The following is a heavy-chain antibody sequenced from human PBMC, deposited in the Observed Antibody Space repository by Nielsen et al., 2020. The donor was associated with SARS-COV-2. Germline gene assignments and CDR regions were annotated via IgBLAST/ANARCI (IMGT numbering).Heavy chain of an antibody. D-gene: IGHD3-22*01. Sequence: SVKVSCKASGGTLNSHTISWVRQAPGEGLEWMGRIIPTLGMANYAQKFQDRVTITADKPTSTVYMELSSLRSEDTAIYYCARDGDYFESSDYLGDYYYHNGLDVWGQGTTVTVSS. V-gene: IGHV1-69*04. CDR2: IIPTLGMA. J-gene: IGHJ6*02. CDR1: GGTLNSHT. CDR3: ARDGDYFESSDYLGDYYYHNGLDV.